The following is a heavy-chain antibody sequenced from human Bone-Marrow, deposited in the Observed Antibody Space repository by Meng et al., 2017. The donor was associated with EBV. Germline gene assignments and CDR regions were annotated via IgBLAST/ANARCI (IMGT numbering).Heavy chain of an antibody. CDR1: GGAFSRSA. V-gene: IGHV1-69*01. Sequence: VQVVQSGPEVKKPGSAVQVSCKTSGGAFSRSAISWVRQDPGQGLEWMGGLLPILGAPNYAETFQDRVTITADESTSTAYMELSSLTSEDTAVYYCARESGRGYTPDYWGQGTLVTVSS. CDR3: ARESGRGYTPDY. J-gene: IGHJ4*02. D-gene: IGHD3-10*01. CDR2: LLPILGAP.